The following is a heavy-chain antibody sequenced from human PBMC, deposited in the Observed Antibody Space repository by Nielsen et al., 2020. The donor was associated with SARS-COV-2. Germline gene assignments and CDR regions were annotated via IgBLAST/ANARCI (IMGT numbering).Heavy chain of an antibody. Sequence: SVKVSCKASGGTFSSYAISWVRQAPGQGLEWMGRIIPILGIANYAQKFQGRVTITADKSTSTAYMELSSLRSEDTAVYYCARDLGGRGVVAATGYWGQGTLVTVSS. J-gene: IGHJ4*02. CDR2: IIPILGIA. CDR3: ARDLGGRGVVAATGY. D-gene: IGHD2-15*01. CDR1: GGTFSSYA. V-gene: IGHV1-69*04.